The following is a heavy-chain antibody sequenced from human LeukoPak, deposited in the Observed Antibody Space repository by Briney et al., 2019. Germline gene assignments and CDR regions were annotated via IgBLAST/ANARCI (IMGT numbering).Heavy chain of an antibody. V-gene: IGHV3-9*01. Sequence: PGRSLRLSCAASGFTFDDYAMHWVRQAPGKGLEWVSGISWNSGSIGYADSVKGRFTISRDNAKNSLYLQMNSLRAEDTALYYCAKDHGDLGAFDIWGQGTMVTVSS. CDR2: ISWNSGSI. J-gene: IGHJ3*02. D-gene: IGHD3-10*01. CDR3: AKDHGDLGAFDI. CDR1: GFTFDDYA.